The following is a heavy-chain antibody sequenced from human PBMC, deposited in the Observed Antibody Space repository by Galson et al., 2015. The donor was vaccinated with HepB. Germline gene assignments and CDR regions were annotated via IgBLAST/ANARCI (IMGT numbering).Heavy chain of an antibody. D-gene: IGHD3-22*01. V-gene: IGHV3-30*18. CDR1: GFTFSNYG. J-gene: IGHJ4*02. Sequence: SLRLSCAASGFTFSNYGMHWVRQAPGKGLEWVAFLIYGGSYKFYADSVKGRFTISRDNSKNSLYLQMNNLRSDDTAIYYCAKDTNGYSVDYWGQGTLVTVSS. CDR2: LIYGGSYK. CDR3: AKDTNGYSVDY.